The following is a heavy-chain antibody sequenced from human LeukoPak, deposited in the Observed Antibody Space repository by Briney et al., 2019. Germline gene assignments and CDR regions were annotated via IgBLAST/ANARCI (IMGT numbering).Heavy chain of an antibody. CDR3: ASQSGYYKNCFDP. CDR1: SGSISSTNYY. D-gene: IGHD3-3*01. Sequence: SETLSLTCTVSSGSISSTNYYTGWVSPPPGKRLEWSCSINYRGSTYYNTSLRSRVTISVDTSKNQFSLKVRSVTVAATAFYYCASQSGYYKNCFDPWGQGTLVTVSS. CDR2: INYRGST. J-gene: IGHJ5*02. V-gene: IGHV4-39*01.